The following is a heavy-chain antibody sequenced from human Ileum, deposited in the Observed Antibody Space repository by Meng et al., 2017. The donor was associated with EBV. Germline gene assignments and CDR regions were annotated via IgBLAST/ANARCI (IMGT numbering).Heavy chain of an antibody. CDR3: ERHSGYNQGY. J-gene: IGHJ4*02. D-gene: IGHD5-24*01. Sequence: QVQLQESGPGLVKPSRTLSLNGVFFAGSISSSNWCSWVRQHPATGLEGCLQIYYSGSPCYNQSLKSRVTMSVDKSKTQVSLNLNSVTAADTALYDCERHSGYNQGYWGQGTLVTVSS. CDR1: AGSISSSNW. CDR2: IYYSGSP. V-gene: IGHV4-4*02.